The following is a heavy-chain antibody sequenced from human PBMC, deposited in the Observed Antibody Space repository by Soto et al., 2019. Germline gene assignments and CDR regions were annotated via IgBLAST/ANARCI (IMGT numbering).Heavy chain of an antibody. V-gene: IGHV3-21*01. Sequence: GGSLRLSCGTSGFTFSSYTMHWVRQAPGKGLEWVSSITSSSSYIYYADSMKGRFNLSRDNAKNSLYLQMNSLTPEDTAVYYCARERATPKGFLDYWGQGTPVTVSS. J-gene: IGHJ4*02. D-gene: IGHD3-10*01. CDR3: ARERATPKGFLDY. CDR2: ITSSSSYI. CDR1: GFTFSSYT.